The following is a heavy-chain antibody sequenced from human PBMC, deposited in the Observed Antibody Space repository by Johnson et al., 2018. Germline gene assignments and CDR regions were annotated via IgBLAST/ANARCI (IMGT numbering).Heavy chain of an antibody. CDR1: GFTFDDYA. CDR3: AKDMGSPGAAGYYYYMGF. V-gene: IGHV3-9*01. J-gene: IGHJ6*03. Sequence: EVQLVESGGGLVQPGRSLRLSCAASGFTFDDYAMHWVRQAPGKGLEWVSGISWNSGSIGYADSVKGRFTISRDTAKNSLYLQMNSRGAEDTALYYCAKDMGSPGAAGYYYYMGFWGKGTTVTVSS. D-gene: IGHD6-25*01. CDR2: ISWNSGSI.